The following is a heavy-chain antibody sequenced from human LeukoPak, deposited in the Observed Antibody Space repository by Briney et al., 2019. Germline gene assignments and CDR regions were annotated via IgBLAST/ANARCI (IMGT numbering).Heavy chain of an antibody. V-gene: IGHV1-18*01. CDR3: ARDIDYDIDY. J-gene: IGHJ4*02. CDR2: INVYNGHI. CDR1: GGTFSSYA. Sequence: ASVKVSCKASGGTFSSYAISWVRQAPGQGLEWMGWINVYNGHINYAQNLRGRVTMTTDTSTSTAYMELKSLRSDDTAVYYCARDIDYDIDYWGQGTLVIVSS. D-gene: IGHD3-9*01.